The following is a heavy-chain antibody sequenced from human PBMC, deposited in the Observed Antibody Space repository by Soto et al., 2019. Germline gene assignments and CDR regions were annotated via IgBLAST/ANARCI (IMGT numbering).Heavy chain of an antibody. D-gene: IGHD1-26*01. CDR1: GYTFTGYY. Sequence: ASVKGSCKASGYTFTGYYMHWVRQAPGQGLEWMGWINPNSGGTNYAQKFQGWVTMTRDTSISTAYMELSRLRSDDTAVYYCARDRSRSRGLDYYYGMDVWGQGTTVTVSS. V-gene: IGHV1-2*04. J-gene: IGHJ6*02. CDR3: ARDRSRSRGLDYYYGMDV. CDR2: INPNSGGT.